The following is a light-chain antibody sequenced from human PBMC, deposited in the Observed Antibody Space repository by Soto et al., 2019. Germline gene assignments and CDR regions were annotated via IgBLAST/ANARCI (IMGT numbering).Light chain of an antibody. CDR3: QTWGTGIRV. J-gene: IGLJ3*02. V-gene: IGLV4-69*01. CDR1: SGHSSYA. Sequence: QLVLTQSPSASASLGASVNLTCTLSSGHSSYAIAWHQQQPEKGPRFLMMLNSDGSHNKGDGIPDRFSGSSSGTERYLTISSLQSEDAADYYCQTWGTGIRVFGGGTKLTVL. CDR2: LNSDGSH.